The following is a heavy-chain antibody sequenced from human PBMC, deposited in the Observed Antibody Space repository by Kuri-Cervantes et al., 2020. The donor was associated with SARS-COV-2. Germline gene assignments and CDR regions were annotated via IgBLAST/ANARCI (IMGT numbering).Heavy chain of an antibody. CDR3: ARDGVADYYYYYMDV. J-gene: IGHJ6*03. D-gene: IGHD2-15*01. V-gene: IGHV3-7*01. Sequence: GESLKISCAASGFTFSSYWMSWVRQAPGKGLEWVANIKQDGSEKYYVDSVKGRFTISRDNSKNTLYLQMNSLRAEDTAVYYCARDGVADYYYYYMDVWGKGNTVPVSS. CDR2: IKQDGSEK. CDR1: GFTFSSYW.